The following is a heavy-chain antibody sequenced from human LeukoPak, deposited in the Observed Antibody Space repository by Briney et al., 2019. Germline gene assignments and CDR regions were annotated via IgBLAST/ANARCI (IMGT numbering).Heavy chain of an antibody. CDR1: GFTFGDYA. CDR2: IKSKAHGGTT. Sequence: GRSLRLSCTTSGFTFGDYAMNWFRQAPGKGLEWVGFIKSKAHGGTTDYAASVKGRFTMSRDDSKSIAYLQMDSLKTEDTAVYYCAGAPYISGWYSGLYFHHWGQGTLVTVSS. V-gene: IGHV3-49*03. J-gene: IGHJ1*01. D-gene: IGHD6-19*01. CDR3: AGAPYISGWYSGLYFHH.